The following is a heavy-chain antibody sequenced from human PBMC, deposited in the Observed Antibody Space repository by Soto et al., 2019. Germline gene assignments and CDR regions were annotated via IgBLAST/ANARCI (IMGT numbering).Heavy chain of an antibody. V-gene: IGHV3-23*03. D-gene: IGHD2-8*01. CDR3: ARRVNGYFDY. J-gene: IGHJ4*02. CDR1: GFTFRDYT. CDR2: ILSDYNT. Sequence: EVQLLESGGGLVQTGESLTLSCAASGFTFRDYTMSWVRQAPGQVLECISVILSDYNTFYAGSVRGRFTISRDTSKNTLYLEMNSLRFEDTAVYYCARRVNGYFDYWGQGALVTVSP.